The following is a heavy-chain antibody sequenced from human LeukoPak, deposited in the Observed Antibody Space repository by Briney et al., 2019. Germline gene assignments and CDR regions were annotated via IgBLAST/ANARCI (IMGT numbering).Heavy chain of an antibody. CDR2: IGFRIDNV. CDR1: RFTFHDSA. CDR3: AKDNGNGWLGEFAFDY. V-gene: IGHV3-9*01. D-gene: IGHD3-10*01. Sequence: PGGSLRLSCAASRFTFHDSAFHWVRQAPGKGPEWVAGIGFRIDNVDYADSVKGRFTISRDNAKKSLYLQMDSLRAEDTAFYYCAKDNGNGWLGEFAFDYWGQGILVTVSS. J-gene: IGHJ4*02.